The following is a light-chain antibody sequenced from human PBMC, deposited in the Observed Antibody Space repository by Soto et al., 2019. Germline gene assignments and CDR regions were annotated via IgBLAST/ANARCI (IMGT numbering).Light chain of an antibody. J-gene: IGKJ1*01. V-gene: IGKV1-5*03. CDR2: KAS. CDR1: ESIYSF. CDR3: QQYNSYSPWT. Sequence: DIQMTQSPSTLSASVGDRVTITCRASESIYSFLAWYQQKPGKAPKLLIYKASSLESGVPSRFSGSGSGTEFTLTISSLQPEDFATYYCQQYNSYSPWTFGQGTKVEI.